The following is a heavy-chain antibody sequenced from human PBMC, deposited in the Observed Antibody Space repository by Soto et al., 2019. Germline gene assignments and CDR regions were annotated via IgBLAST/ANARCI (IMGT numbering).Heavy chain of an antibody. CDR1: GYPVTAYY. D-gene: IGHD3-3*01. J-gene: IGHJ3*02. V-gene: IGHV1-2*02. CDR2: INPATGAA. CDR3: ARGGGVGVAGSAAFDM. Sequence: QLHLVQSGAVVKKPGASVTVSCSASGYPVTAYYMHWVRQAPGRGLEWMGGINPATGAAKYTQTFQGMVPMTRATPRSTAFMELSGLTSEDTACCYCARGGGVGVAGSAAFDMWGQGTLVTVSS.